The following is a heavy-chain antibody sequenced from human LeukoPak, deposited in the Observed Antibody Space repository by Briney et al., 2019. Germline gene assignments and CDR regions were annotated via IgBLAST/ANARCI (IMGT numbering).Heavy chain of an antibody. V-gene: IGHV1-69*06. CDR3: AKDIGQNYYHSSGGFDY. CDR2: IIPIFGTA. CDR1: GGTFGSYA. Sequence: ASVKVSCKASGGTFGSYAISWVRQAPGQGLEWMGGIIPIFGTANYAQKFQGRVTITADKSTSTAYMELSSLRSEDTALYYCAKDIGQNYYHSSGGFDYWGQGTLVTVSS. D-gene: IGHD3-22*01. J-gene: IGHJ4*02.